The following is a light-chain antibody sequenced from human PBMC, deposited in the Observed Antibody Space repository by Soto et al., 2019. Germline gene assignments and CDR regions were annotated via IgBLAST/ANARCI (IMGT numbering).Light chain of an antibody. V-gene: IGKV4-1*01. CDR2: WAS. CDR3: QQYYSTRT. Sequence: DIVMTQSPDSLAVSLGERATINCKSSQSILYSSNNKNYLAWYQHKPGQPPKLLIYWASTRESGVPDRFSGSGSGKDLPLTISSLQAEDVAVYYCQQYYSTRTFGQGTKVEIK. CDR1: QSILYSSNNKNY. J-gene: IGKJ1*01.